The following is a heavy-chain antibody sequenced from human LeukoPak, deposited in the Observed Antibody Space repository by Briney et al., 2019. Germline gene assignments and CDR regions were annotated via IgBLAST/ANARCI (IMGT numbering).Heavy chain of an antibody. CDR3: TRQGSSVDY. Sequence: GGSLRLSCDASGFIFNNYWISWVRQASGKGLEWVGRIRSKANSYATAYAASVKGRFTISRDDSKNTAYLQMNSLKTEDTAVYYCTRQGSSVDYWGQGTLVTVSS. J-gene: IGHJ4*02. CDR2: IRSKANSYAT. V-gene: IGHV3-73*01. CDR1: GFIFNNYW. D-gene: IGHD3-22*01.